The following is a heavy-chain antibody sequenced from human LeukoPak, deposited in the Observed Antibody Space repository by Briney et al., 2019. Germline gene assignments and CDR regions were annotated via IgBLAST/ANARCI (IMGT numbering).Heavy chain of an antibody. CDR2: INPNSGGT. J-gene: IGHJ4*02. Sequence: VASVKVSCKASGYTFTGYYMHSVRPAPGQGREWMGWINPNSGGTNYEQKFQGRAPMTRHTSISTAYMEVSRLRTDDTAAYYCAREAGSSCLGYWGQGTLVTVSS. CDR1: GYTFTGYY. V-gene: IGHV1-2*02. D-gene: IGHD6-13*01. CDR3: AREAGSSCLGY.